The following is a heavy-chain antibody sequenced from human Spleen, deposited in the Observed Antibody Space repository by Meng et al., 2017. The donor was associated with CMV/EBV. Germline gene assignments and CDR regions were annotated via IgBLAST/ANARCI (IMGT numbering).Heavy chain of an antibody. CDR2: IYYSGST. D-gene: IGHD5-18*01. CDR3: ARGKWYSYGLDY. V-gene: IGHV4-34*01. CDR1: GGSFSSYY. Sequence: QGRLQQWVSRLLKSSATLSFSVAVYGGSFSSYYWCWIRQPPGKWLDWIGSIYYSGSTYYNPSLKSRVTISVDTSKNQFSLKLSSVTAADTAVYYCARGKWYSYGLDYWGQGTLVTVSS. J-gene: IGHJ4*02.